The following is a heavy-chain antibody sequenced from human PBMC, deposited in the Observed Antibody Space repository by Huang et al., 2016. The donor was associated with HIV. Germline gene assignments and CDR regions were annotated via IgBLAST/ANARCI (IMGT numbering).Heavy chain of an antibody. CDR1: GYTFTSYG. D-gene: IGHD6-13*01. J-gene: IGHJ3*02. CDR2: ISAYNGNT. Sequence: QVQLVQSGAEVQKPGASVTVSCKASGYTFTSYGISWVRQAPGHGLEWRGWISAYNGNTNYAQKLQGRVTMTTDTTTSTAYMELRSLRSDDTAVYYCARVHSSSWFGAFDIWGQGTMVTVSS. V-gene: IGHV1-18*04. CDR3: ARVHSSSWFGAFDI.